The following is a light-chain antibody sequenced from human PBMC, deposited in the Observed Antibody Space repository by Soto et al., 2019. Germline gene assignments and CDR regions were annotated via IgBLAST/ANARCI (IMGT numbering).Light chain of an antibody. J-gene: IGLJ2*01. CDR1: SSDVGGYNY. CDR2: DVS. CDR3: SSSTSSSTNVV. Sequence: QSVLTQPASVSGSPGQSITISCTGTSSDVGGYNYVSWYQQHPGKAPKLMIYDVSNRPSGVSNRFSGSKSGNTASLTISGLQAEDEADYYCSSSTSSSTNVVFGGGTQLTVL. V-gene: IGLV2-14*01.